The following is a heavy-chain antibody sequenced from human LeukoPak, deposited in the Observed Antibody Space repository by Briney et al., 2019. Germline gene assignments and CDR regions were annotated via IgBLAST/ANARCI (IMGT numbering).Heavy chain of an antibody. CDR3: TSRYCSTSNCYSFDN. Sequence: PGRSLRLSCAASGFTFSSYGMHWVRQAPGKGLEWVAVIWYDGSNKYYADSVKGRFSISRDNAKNSLCLQMNSLRVEDTAVYYCTSRYCSTSNCYSFDNWGQGTMVTVSS. CDR1: GFTFSSYG. CDR2: IWYDGSNK. D-gene: IGHD2-2*01. V-gene: IGHV3-33*03. J-gene: IGHJ3*02.